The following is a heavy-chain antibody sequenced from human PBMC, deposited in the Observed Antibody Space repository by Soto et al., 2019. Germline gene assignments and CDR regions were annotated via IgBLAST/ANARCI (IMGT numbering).Heavy chain of an antibody. D-gene: IGHD4-17*01. CDR3: ALTTKFYLFDY. CDR2: IYHGGGT. V-gene: IGHV4-4*02. J-gene: IGHJ4*02. Sequence: SETLSLTCDVSGGSISSRDWWTWVRQAPGKGLEWIGKIYHGGGTNYSPSLKSRVTMSIDKSRKSFSLDLSSVTAADTAVYYCALTTKFYLFDYWGQGTLVTVSS. CDR1: GGSISSRDW.